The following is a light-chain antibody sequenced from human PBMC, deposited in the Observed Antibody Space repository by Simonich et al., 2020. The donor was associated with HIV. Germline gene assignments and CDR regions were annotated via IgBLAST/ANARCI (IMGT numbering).Light chain of an antibody. CDR1: QDISHS. V-gene: IGKV1-NL1*01. Sequence: DIQMTQSPSSLSASVGDRVTITCRASQDISHSLAWYQQKPGKAPKLLLYGASRLESGVPSRFSGSGSGTKFTLTISSLQPDDFATYYCQQYNSYWTFGQGTKVEIK. J-gene: IGKJ1*01. CDR3: QQYNSYWT. CDR2: GAS.